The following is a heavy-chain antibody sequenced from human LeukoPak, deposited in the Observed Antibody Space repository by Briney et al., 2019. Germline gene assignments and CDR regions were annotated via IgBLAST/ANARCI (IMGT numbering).Heavy chain of an antibody. V-gene: IGHV4-59*01. CDR3: ARDFSSGWFDY. CDR1: GDSISTYY. CDR2: IYYSGST. Sequence: PSETLSLTCTVSGDSISTYYWSWIRQPPGKGLEWIGYIYYSGSTNYNPSLKSRVTISVDTSKNQFSVTAADTAVYYCARDFSSGWFDYWGQGTLVTVSS. J-gene: IGHJ4*02. D-gene: IGHD6-19*01.